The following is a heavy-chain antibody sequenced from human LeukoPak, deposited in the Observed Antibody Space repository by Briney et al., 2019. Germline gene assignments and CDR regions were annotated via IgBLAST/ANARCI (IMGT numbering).Heavy chain of an antibody. V-gene: IGHV1-24*01. CDR1: GYTLTDLS. J-gene: IGHJ5*02. Sequence: GASVKVSCKASGYTLTDLSMHWVRQAPGKGLEWMGGFDPEDGETIYAQKFQGRVTMTEDTSTDTAYMELSSLRSEDTAVYYCATVDVLRYFDWLTFGQRATNWFDPWGQGILVTVSS. D-gene: IGHD3-9*01. CDR2: FDPEDGET. CDR3: ATVDVLRYFDWLTFGQRATNWFDP.